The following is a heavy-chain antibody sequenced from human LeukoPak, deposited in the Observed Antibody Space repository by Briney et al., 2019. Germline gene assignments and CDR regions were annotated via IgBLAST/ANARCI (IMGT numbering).Heavy chain of an antibody. CDR2: INQDGSEK. V-gene: IGHV3-7*03. CDR3: AREVFSATTGSFDY. CDR1: GFTFSSYG. Sequence: GGSLRLSCAASGFTFSSYGMHWVRQAPGKGLEWVANINQDGSEKYYVDSVKGRLTISRDNAKNSLYLQVNSLRAEDTAVYYCAREVFSATTGSFDYWGQGTLVTVSS. D-gene: IGHD1-1*01. J-gene: IGHJ4*02.